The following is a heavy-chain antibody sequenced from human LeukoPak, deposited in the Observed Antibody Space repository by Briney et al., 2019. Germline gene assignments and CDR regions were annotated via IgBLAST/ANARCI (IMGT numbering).Heavy chain of an antibody. CDR1: GGSISTYY. V-gene: IGHV4-59*08. D-gene: IGHD3-16*01. CDR2: IYDSGST. CDR3: ASTFKRRGRINY. J-gene: IGHJ4*02. Sequence: SETLSLTCTVSGGSISTYYWSWIRQPPGKGLEWIGYIYDSGSTKYNPSLKSRVTISVDTSNNQISLKLSSVTASDTAVYYCASTFKRRGRINYWGQGTLVTVSS.